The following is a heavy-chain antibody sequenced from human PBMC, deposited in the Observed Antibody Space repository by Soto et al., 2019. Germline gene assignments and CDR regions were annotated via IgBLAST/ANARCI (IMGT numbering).Heavy chain of an antibody. D-gene: IGHD3-16*01. CDR2: LDNDGTNT. J-gene: IGHJ4*02. V-gene: IGHV3-74*01. CDR1: GFTFSTYW. CDR3: ARDGGTYFDY. Sequence: GGSLRLSCAASGFTFSTYWMHWVRQAPGKGLVWVSRLDNDGTNTRYADSVKGRFTVSRDNGKNTVYLQMDSLRAEDTAVYYCARDGGTYFDYWGQGTLVTVS.